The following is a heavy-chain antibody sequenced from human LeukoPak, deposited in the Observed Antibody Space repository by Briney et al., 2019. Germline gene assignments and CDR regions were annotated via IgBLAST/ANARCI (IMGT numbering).Heavy chain of an antibody. CDR3: ASESITGTTLYYYYGMDV. V-gene: IGHV1-3*01. CDR2: INAGNGNT. Sequence: ASVKVSCKASGYTFTSYAMHWVRQAPGQRLEWMGWINAGNGNTKYSQKFQGRVTITRDTSASTAYMELSSLRSEDTAVYYCASESITGTTLYYYYGMDVWGQGTTVTVSS. J-gene: IGHJ6*02. D-gene: IGHD1-20*01. CDR1: GYTFTSYA.